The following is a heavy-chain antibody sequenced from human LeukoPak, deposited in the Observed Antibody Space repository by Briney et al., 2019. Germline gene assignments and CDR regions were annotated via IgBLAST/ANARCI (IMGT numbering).Heavy chain of an antibody. J-gene: IGHJ3*02. CDR3: ARSGRDGYNWGAFDI. Sequence: SQTLSLTCTVSGGSISSGSYYWSWIRQPAGKGLEWIGRIYTSGSTNYNPSLKSRVTISVDTSKNQFSLKLSSVTAADTAVYYCARSGRDGYNWGAFDIWGQGTMVTVSS. D-gene: IGHD5-24*01. CDR1: GGSISSGSYY. V-gene: IGHV4-61*02. CDR2: IYTSGST.